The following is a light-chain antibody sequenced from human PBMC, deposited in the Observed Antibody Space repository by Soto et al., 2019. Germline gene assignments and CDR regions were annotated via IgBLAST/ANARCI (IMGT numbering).Light chain of an antibody. Sequence: IQLTQSPSSLSASIGDRVTITCRAGQGISTFLAWYQQTPRKAPKLLIYAASTLQSGVPSRFSGSGSGTDFTLTIGSLQPEDFATYYCQQLHSYPLTFGGGTKVDIK. CDR1: QGISTF. CDR3: QQLHSYPLT. CDR2: AAS. J-gene: IGKJ4*01. V-gene: IGKV1-9*01.